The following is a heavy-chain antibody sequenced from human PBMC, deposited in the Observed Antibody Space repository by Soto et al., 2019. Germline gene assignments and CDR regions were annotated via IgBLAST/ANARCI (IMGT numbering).Heavy chain of an antibody. D-gene: IGHD4-17*01. Sequence: SETLSLTCAVYGGSFSGYYWSWIRQPPGKGLEWIGEINHSGSTNYNPSLKGRVTISVDTSKNQFSLKLSSVTAADTAVYYCARGMSRLRWPPRWFDPWGQGTLVTVSS. CDR2: INHSGST. CDR1: GGSFSGYY. J-gene: IGHJ5*02. V-gene: IGHV4-34*01. CDR3: ARGMSRLRWPPRWFDP.